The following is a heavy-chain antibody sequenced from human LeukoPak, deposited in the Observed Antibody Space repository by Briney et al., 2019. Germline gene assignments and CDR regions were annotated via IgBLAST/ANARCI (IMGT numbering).Heavy chain of an antibody. J-gene: IGHJ4*02. Sequence: SETLSLTCAVYGGSFSGYYWSWIRQPAGKGLEWIGRIYTSGSTNYNPSLKSRVTISVDTSKNQFSLKLSSVTAADTAVYYCARDTYSGSYDLFDYWGQGTLVTVSS. CDR2: IYTSGST. CDR1: GGSFSGYY. CDR3: ARDTYSGSYDLFDY. V-gene: IGHV4-4*07. D-gene: IGHD1-26*01.